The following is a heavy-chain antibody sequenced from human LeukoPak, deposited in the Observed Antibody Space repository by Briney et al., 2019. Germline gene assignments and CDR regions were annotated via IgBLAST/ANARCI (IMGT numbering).Heavy chain of an antibody. D-gene: IGHD3-16*01. CDR3: AARGGENDYVWGSQRGRGMDV. V-gene: IGHV1-58*01. J-gene: IGHJ6*04. Sequence: SVKVSCKASGFTFTSSAVQWVRQARGQRLEWIGWIVVGSGNTNYAQKFQERVTITRDMSTSTAYMELSSLRSEDTAVYYCAARGGENDYVWGSQRGRGMDVWGKGTTVTVCS. CDR2: IVVGSGNT. CDR1: GFTFTSSA.